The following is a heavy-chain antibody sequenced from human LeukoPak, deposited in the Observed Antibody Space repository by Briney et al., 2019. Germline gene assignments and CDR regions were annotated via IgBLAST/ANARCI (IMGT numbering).Heavy chain of an antibody. CDR3: ARCRGSYDC. Sequence: GGSLRLSCAASGFTFSSYWMHWVRHAPGKGLVWGSRINSDGSSTIYADSVKGRFTISRDNAKNTLYLQMNSLRAEDTAVYYCARCRGSYDCWGQGTLVTVSS. V-gene: IGHV3-74*01. J-gene: IGHJ4*02. CDR2: INSDGSST. CDR1: GFTFSSYW. D-gene: IGHD1-26*01.